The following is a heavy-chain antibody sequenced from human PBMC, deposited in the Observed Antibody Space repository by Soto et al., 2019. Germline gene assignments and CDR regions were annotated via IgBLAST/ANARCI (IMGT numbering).Heavy chain of an antibody. V-gene: IGHV3-30*04. D-gene: IGHD3-22*01. Sequence: QVQLVDSGGGVVQPGRSLRLSCAASGFTFSSYTMHWVRQAPGKGLEWVAVISYDERNIYYADSVKGRFTSSRNNSKNTLSLHMSSLRPDDTAVYDCARGDSSGQYYFDYWGQGTLVTVSS. CDR3: ARGDSSGQYYFDY. CDR2: ISYDERNI. CDR1: GFTFSSYT. J-gene: IGHJ4*02.